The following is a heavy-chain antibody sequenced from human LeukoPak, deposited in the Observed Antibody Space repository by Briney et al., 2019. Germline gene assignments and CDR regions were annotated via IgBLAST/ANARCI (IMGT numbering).Heavy chain of an antibody. J-gene: IGHJ5*02. CDR2: IRSKAYGGTT. V-gene: IGHV3-49*03. D-gene: IGHD4-17*01. CDR3: TSDLVDYGDDRWFDP. Sequence: PGGSLRLSCTASGFTFGDYAMSWFRQAPGKGLEWVGFIRSKAYGGTTEYAASVKGRFTISRDDSKSIAYLQMNSLKTEDTAVYYCTSDLVDYGDDRWFDPWGQGTLVTVSS. CDR1: GFTFGDYA.